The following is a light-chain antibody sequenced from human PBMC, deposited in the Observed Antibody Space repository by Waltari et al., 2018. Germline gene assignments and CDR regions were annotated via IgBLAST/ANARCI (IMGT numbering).Light chain of an antibody. CDR1: QTINTY. V-gene: IGKV1-39*01. CDR3: QQNYSNIIA. Sequence: DIQMTQSPSSLSASVGDRVTITCRASQTINTYLNWYQQKPGNAPKLLIYAASTLHSGVPSRFSGSGSGTAFTLTISSLQPEDFATYYCQQNYSNIIAFGQGTRLDFK. J-gene: IGKJ5*01. CDR2: AAS.